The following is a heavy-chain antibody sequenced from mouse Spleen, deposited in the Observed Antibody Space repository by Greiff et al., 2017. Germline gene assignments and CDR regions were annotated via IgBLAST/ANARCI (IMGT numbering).Heavy chain of an antibody. CDR2: ISYSGST. Sequence: EVKLVESGPGLVKPSQSLSLTCTVTGYSITSDYAWNWIRQFPGNKLEWMGYISYSGSTSYNPSLKSRISITRDTSKNQFFLQLNSVTTEDTATYYCAREGLRRGGSWFAYWGQGTLVTVSA. D-gene: IGHD2-4*01. J-gene: IGHJ3*01. CDR1: GYSITSDYA. CDR3: AREGLRRGGSWFAY. V-gene: IGHV3-2*02.